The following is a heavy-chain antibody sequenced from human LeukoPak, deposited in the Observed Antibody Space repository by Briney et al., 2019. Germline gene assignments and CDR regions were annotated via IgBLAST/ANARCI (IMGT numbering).Heavy chain of an antibody. Sequence: GGSLGLSCAASGFTFSSYWMSWVRQAPGKGLEWVANIKQDGSEKYYVDSVKGRFTISRDNAKNSLYLQMNSLRAEDTAVYYCASGHKLGDFDYWGQGTLVTVSS. CDR2: IKQDGSEK. J-gene: IGHJ4*02. V-gene: IGHV3-7*01. CDR1: GFTFSSYW. CDR3: ASGHKLGDFDY. D-gene: IGHD7-27*01.